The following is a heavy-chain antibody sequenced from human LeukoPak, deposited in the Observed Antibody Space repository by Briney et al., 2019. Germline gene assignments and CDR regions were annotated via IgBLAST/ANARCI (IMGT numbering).Heavy chain of an antibody. D-gene: IGHD6-13*01. V-gene: IGHV3-15*01. Sequence: GGSLRLSCAVSGFTFSNAWMSWVRQAPGKGLEWVGRIKSETDGGTTDYAAPVKGTFTISRDDSENTLYLQMNSLKTEDTAVYYCTRRSSAAGRQYFDYWGQGTLVTVSS. CDR2: IKSETDGGTT. CDR3: TRRSSAAGRQYFDY. J-gene: IGHJ4*02. CDR1: GFTFSNAW.